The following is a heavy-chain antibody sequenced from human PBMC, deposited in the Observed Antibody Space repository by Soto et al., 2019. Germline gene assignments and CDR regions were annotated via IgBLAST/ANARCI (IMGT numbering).Heavy chain of an antibody. CDR2: ITPIFGTA. V-gene: IGHV1-69*01. D-gene: IGHD2-15*01. Sequence: QVQLVQSGAEVKKPGSSVKVSCKASGGTFSSYAISWVRQAPGQGLEWMGGITPIFGTANYAQKFQGRVTITADESTSTAHMELSSLRAEDTAVYYCARDYGHDCSGGRCYFYFWGQGTLVTVSS. CDR1: GGTFSSYA. CDR3: ARDYGHDCSGGRCYFYF. J-gene: IGHJ4*02.